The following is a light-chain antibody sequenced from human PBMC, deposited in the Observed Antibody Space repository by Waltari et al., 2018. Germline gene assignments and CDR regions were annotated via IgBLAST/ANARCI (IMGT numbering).Light chain of an antibody. CDR3: QQSFAIPIT. CDR1: QTISRY. J-gene: IGKJ5*01. V-gene: IGKV1-39*01. CDR2: AAS. Sequence: DLHMPQSPSSLSASVGDRVTITCRASQTISRYLNWYQAKAGEAPKLLIFAASSLQSGVPSRFSGSGSGTDFTLTISSLQPEDFATYYCQQSFAIPITFGQGTQLEAK.